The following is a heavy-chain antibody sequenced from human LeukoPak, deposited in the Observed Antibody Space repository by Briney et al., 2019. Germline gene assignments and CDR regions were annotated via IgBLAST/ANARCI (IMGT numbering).Heavy chain of an antibody. Sequence: GGSLRLSCTASGFTFSSYGMHWVRQAPGKGLEWVAVIWYGGSNKYYADSVKGRFTISRDNSKNTLYLQMNSLRAEDTAVYYCANGGRGSSLVYWGQGTLVTVSS. D-gene: IGHD2-15*01. J-gene: IGHJ4*02. CDR2: IWYGGSNK. CDR1: GFTFSSYG. V-gene: IGHV3-33*08. CDR3: ANGGRGSSLVY.